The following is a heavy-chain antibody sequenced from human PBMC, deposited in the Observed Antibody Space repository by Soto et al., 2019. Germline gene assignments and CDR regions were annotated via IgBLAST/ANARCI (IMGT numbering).Heavy chain of an antibody. CDR2: FYYSEST. CDR1: GGSISSSSFY. Sequence: SETLSLTCAVSGGSISSSSFYWDWIRQPPGKGLEWIGSFYYSESTYYNPSLKSRVIISVDTSKNQFSLKLSSVTAADTAVYYCARVGYCISTSCYRYYYYYYGMDVWGQGTTVTVSS. J-gene: IGHJ6*02. CDR3: ARVGYCISTSCYRYYYYYYGMDV. D-gene: IGHD2-2*01. V-gene: IGHV4-39*01.